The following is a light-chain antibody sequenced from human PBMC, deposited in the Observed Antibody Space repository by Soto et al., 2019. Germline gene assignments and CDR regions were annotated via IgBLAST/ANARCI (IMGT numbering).Light chain of an antibody. V-gene: IGKV3-20*01. CDR1: QSVSSDY. J-gene: IGKJ3*01. CDR2: GAS. CDR3: QHYDNTPPSVT. Sequence: EIELTQSPGTLSLSPVERATLSCRASQSVSSDYLVWYQQKPGLPPRLLIYGASRRATGIPDRFSGSGSGTDFILTISRLEPEDFAVYYCQHYDNTPPSVTFGPGTKVDIK.